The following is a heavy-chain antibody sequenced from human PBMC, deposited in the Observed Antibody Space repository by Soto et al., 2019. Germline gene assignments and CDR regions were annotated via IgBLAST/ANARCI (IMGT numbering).Heavy chain of an antibody. CDR3: ARGGRVAARPQDQLWVDY. CDR1: GGTFSSYA. J-gene: IGHJ4*02. D-gene: IGHD6-6*01. CDR2: IIPIFGTA. V-gene: IGHV1-69*06. Sequence: QVQLVQSGAEVKKPGSSVKVSCKASGGTFSSYAISWVRQAPGQGLEWMGGIIPIFGTANYAQKFQGRVTITADKSTRTAYMELSSLRSEETAVYYCARGGRVAARPQDQLWVDYWGQGTLVTVSS.